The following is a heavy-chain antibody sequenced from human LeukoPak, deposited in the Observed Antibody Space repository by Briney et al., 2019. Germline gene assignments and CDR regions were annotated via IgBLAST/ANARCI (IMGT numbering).Heavy chain of an antibody. V-gene: IGHV4-34*01. J-gene: IGHJ5*02. CDR1: GGSFSGYY. Sequence: PSETLSLTCAVYGGSFSGYYWSWIRQPPGKGLEWIGSIYYSGSTYYNPSLKSRVTISVDTSKNQFSLKLSSVTAADTAVYYCARSRETRSWFDPWGQGTLVTVSS. D-gene: IGHD1-14*01. CDR2: IYYSGST. CDR3: ARSRETRSWFDP.